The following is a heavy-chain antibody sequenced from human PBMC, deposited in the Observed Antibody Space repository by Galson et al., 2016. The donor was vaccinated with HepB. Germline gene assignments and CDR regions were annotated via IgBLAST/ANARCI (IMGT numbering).Heavy chain of an antibody. CDR2: ISYDGSNK. CDR1: GLTLSSYG. V-gene: IGHV3-30*18. J-gene: IGHJ4*02. Sequence: SMRLPCGATGLTLSSYGLHWVRQAPGKGLEWVEVISYDGSNKFYADSVKGRFTISRDNSKNTLFLQMNSLRAEDTAVYYCAKDRTPFAFLWFGEFDYWGQGTLVTASS. CDR3: AKDRTPFAFLWFGEFDY. D-gene: IGHD3-10*01.